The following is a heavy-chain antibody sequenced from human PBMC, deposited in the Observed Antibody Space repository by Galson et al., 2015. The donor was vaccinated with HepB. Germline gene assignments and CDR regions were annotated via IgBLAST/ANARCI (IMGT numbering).Heavy chain of an antibody. CDR3: AHIDYYVSRSFYYFDY. V-gene: IGHV2-5*02. D-gene: IGHD3-10*01. J-gene: IGHJ4*02. CDR1: GFSLSTDGVA. CDR2: IYWDDDK. Sequence: PALVKPTQTLTLTCTFSGFSLSTDGVAVGWIRQPPGKALEWLALIYWDDDKRYSPTLKTRLTITKDTSKNQVVLTMTNMDPVDTATYYCAHIDYYVSRSFYYFDYWGQGTLVTVSS.